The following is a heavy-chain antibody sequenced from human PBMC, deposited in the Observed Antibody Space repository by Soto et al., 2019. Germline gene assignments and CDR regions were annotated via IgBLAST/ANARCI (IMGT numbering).Heavy chain of an antibody. Sequence: GLSLRRSWAACGFTFSSYAIHVARHTPGTGLEWVAAISYDGSNTYYADCVKGLFTISRDNSKNTLYPQMNRFTPEDTAVYYCARGDXLGYSAGYGGYYYGMDVWGQGTTVTVSS. J-gene: IGHJ6*02. CDR1: GFTFSSYA. D-gene: IGHD3-9*01. CDR2: ISYDGSNT. V-gene: IGHV3-30-3*01. CDR3: ARGDXLGYSAGYGGYYYGMDV.